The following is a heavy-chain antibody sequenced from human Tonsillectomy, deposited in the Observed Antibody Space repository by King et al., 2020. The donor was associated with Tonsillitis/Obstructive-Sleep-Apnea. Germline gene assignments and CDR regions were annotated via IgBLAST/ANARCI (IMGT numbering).Heavy chain of an antibody. D-gene: IGHD3-3*01. Sequence: VQLQESGGGVVQPGRSLRVSCAASGFTFSTYGMHWVRQAPGRGLEWVAVIWYDGSNKYYADSVKGRFIISRDNSKNTLYLQMNSLRAEDTAVYYCVRAREVNCDYWGQGTLVSVSS. CDR3: VRAREVNCDY. J-gene: IGHJ4*02. CDR1: GFTFSTYG. V-gene: IGHV3-33*01. CDR2: IWYDGSNK.